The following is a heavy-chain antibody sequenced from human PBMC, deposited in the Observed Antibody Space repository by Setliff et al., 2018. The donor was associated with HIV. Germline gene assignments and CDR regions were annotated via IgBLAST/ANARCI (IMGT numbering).Heavy chain of an antibody. D-gene: IGHD3-16*01. CDR3: ARGGDWDYNYYMDV. J-gene: IGHJ6*03. CDR2: TYYRSKWSN. CDR1: GDSVSSNTAA. V-gene: IGHV6-1*01. Sequence: PSQTLSLTCAISGDSVSSNTAAWNWIRQSPSRGLEWLGKTYYRSKWSNDYAVSVKSRITINPDTSKNQFSLQLNSVTPEDTAVYFCARGGDWDYNYYMDVWDKGTTVTVSS.